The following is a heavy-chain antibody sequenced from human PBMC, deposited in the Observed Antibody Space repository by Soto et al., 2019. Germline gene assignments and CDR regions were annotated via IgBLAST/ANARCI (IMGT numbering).Heavy chain of an antibody. Sequence: QVQLVQSGAEVKKPGASVKVSCKASSYTFIRNGISWVRQAPGQGLEWMGWISAYNGNTEYAQKFQGRVTMTTDTSTSTAYMELRNLRSDDTAVYYCARDSATLVPGVWGQGTTVTVSS. V-gene: IGHV1-18*01. J-gene: IGHJ6*02. CDR2: ISAYNGNT. D-gene: IGHD3-10*01. CDR3: ARDSATLVPGV. CDR1: SYTFIRNG.